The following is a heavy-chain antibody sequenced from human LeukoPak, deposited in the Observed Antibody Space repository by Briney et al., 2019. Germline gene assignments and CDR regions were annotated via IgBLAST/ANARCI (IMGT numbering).Heavy chain of an antibody. V-gene: IGHV3-23*01. J-gene: IGHJ4*02. CDR3: AGASWVSSTDAVR. Sequence: PGGSLRLSCAASGFTFSSYAMSWVRQAPGKGLERVSAISGSGGSTYYADSVKGRFTISRDNSKNTLYLQMNSLRVEDTAIYYCAGASWVSSTDAVRWGQGTLVTVSS. D-gene: IGHD3-16*01. CDR1: GFTFSSYA. CDR2: ISGSGGST.